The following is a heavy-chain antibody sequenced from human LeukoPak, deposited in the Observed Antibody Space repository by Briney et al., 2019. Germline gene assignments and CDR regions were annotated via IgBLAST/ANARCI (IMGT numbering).Heavy chain of an antibody. CDR2: ISYDGSNK. V-gene: IGHV3-30*18. Sequence: GRSLRLSCAASGFTFSSYGMHWVRQAPGKGLEWVAVISYDGSNKYYADSVKGRFTISRDNSKNTLYLQMNSLRVEDTAVYYCAKDLRGSGWSWFDPWGQGTLVTVSS. D-gene: IGHD6-19*01. J-gene: IGHJ5*02. CDR3: AKDLRGSGWSWFDP. CDR1: GFTFSSYG.